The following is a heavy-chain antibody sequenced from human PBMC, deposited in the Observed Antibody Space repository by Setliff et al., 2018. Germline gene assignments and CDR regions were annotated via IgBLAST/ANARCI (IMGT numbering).Heavy chain of an antibody. J-gene: IGHJ4*02. Sequence: GGSLRLSCAASGFTFSRYWMSWVRQAPGEGLEWVANIKQDGSEKYYVDSVKGRFTISRDNAKKSVYLQVNSLRAEDTAVYYCARDGGEYWGQGTLVTVSS. V-gene: IGHV3-7*01. CDR2: IKQDGSEK. D-gene: IGHD3-16*01. CDR1: GFTFSRYW. CDR3: ARDGGEY.